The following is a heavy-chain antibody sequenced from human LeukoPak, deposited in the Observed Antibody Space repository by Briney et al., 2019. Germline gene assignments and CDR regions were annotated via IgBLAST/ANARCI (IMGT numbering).Heavy chain of an antibody. Sequence: GASVKVSCKASGYTFTSYGISWVRQAPGQGLEWMGWISAYNGNTNYAQTLQGRVTMTTDTSTSPAYMELRSLRSDDTAVYYCARPYYDSSAPPYDYWGQGTLVTVSS. V-gene: IGHV1-18*01. D-gene: IGHD3-22*01. CDR1: GYTFTSYG. J-gene: IGHJ4*02. CDR3: ARPYYDSSAPPYDY. CDR2: ISAYNGNT.